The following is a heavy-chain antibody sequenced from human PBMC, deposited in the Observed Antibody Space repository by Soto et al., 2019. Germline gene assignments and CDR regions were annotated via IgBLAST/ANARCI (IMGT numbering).Heavy chain of an antibody. CDR3: ARAHLIASRLMWYLDL. V-gene: IGHV6-1*01. CDR2: TYYRSKWYN. D-gene: IGHD6-6*01. CDR1: GDSVSSNNAA. J-gene: IGHJ2*01. Sequence: PSQTLSLTCAISGDSVSSNNAAWHWIRQSPSRGLEWLGRTYYRSKWYNDYAMSVKGRITISPDTSKDHFSLQLNSVTPEDTAVYYCARAHLIASRLMWYLDLWGRGTLVTVSS.